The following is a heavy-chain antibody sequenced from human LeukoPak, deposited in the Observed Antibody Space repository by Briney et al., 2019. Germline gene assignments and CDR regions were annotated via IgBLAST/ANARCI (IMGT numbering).Heavy chain of an antibody. CDR3: ARDPTSTYQFDS. CDR2: ISYDGSNK. D-gene: IGHD2-2*01. CDR1: GFTFSSYG. V-gene: IGHV3-30*03. J-gene: IGHJ4*02. Sequence: PGGSLRLSCAASGFTFSSYGMHWVRQAPGKGLEWVAVISYDGSNKYYADSVKGRFTISRDNAKNSLYLQMNSLRDEDTAVYYCARDPTSTYQFDSWGQGTLVTVSS.